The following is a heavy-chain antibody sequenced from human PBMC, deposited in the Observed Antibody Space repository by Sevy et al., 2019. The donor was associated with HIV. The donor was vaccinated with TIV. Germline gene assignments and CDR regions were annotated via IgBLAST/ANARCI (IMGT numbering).Heavy chain of an antibody. V-gene: IGHV3-53*01. CDR3: ATHASDHDSTGYLERDAFDI. Sequence: GGSLRLSCAASGFTVSSNYMSWVRQAPGKGLEWVSVIYAGGSTYYADSVKGRFTISRDNSKNTLYLQMNSLRAEDTAVYYCATHASDHDSTGYLERDAFDIWGQGTMVTVSS. CDR1: GFTVSSNY. CDR2: IYAGGST. D-gene: IGHD3-22*01. J-gene: IGHJ3*02.